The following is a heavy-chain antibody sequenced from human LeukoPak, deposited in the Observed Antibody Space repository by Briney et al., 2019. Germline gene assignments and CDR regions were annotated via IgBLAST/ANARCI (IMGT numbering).Heavy chain of an antibody. V-gene: IGHV3-21*01. CDR1: GFTFSSYS. CDR3: ARYAVAGRTDC. Sequence: AGGSLRLSCAASGFTFSSYSMNWVRQAPWRGLEWVSSITGSSSFIYYADSVKGRFTISRDNAKNSMYLQMNSLRAEDTAMYYCARYAVAGRTDCWGQGTLVTVSS. J-gene: IGHJ4*02. D-gene: IGHD6-19*01. CDR2: ITGSSSFI.